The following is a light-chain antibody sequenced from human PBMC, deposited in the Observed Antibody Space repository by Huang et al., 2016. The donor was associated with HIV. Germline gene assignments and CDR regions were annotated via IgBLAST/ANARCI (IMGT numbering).Light chain of an antibody. CDR3: QQRSGWPPT. CDR2: DVY. V-gene: IGKV3-11*01. CDR1: QDVGSH. Sequence: EIVVTQSPATVSLSLGERATLSCWASQDVGSHLAWYQQKHGQPPRLLIYDVYNGATGIPARFSVSESGTDCTLTVSSLEPEDFAVYYCQQRSGWPPTFGEGTRLGIK. J-gene: IGKJ5*01.